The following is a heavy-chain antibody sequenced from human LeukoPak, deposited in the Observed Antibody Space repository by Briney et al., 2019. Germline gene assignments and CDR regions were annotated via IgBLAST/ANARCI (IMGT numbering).Heavy chain of an antibody. Sequence: GGSLRLSCAASGFTFSSYWMHWVRQAPGKGLVWVSRINTDGRITNYADSVKGRFTISRDNAKNTLFLQMNSLRAEDTAVYYCARDARGAIGYWGQGTLVTVSS. D-gene: IGHD2-15*01. J-gene: IGHJ4*02. CDR2: INTDGRIT. V-gene: IGHV3-74*01. CDR3: ARDARGAIGY. CDR1: GFTFSSYW.